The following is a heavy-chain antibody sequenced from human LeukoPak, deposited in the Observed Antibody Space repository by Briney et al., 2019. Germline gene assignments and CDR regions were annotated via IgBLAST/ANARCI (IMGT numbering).Heavy chain of an antibody. D-gene: IGHD5-12*01. J-gene: IGHJ4*02. CDR1: GYTFTSYY. CDR3: AXXXXXGDVWWLSYFYY. V-gene: IGHV1-46*01. CDR2: INPSGGST. Sequence: ASVKVSCKASGYTFTSYYMHWVRQAPGQGLEWTGIINPSGGSTSYAQKFQGRVTMTRDTSTSTVYMELSSLRSEDTAVYYCAXXXXXGDVWWLSYFYYWGQGTLVTVSS.